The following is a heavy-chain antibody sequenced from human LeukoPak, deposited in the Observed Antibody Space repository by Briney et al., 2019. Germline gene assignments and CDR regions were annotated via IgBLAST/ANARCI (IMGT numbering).Heavy chain of an antibody. CDR2: NNPNSGGT. CDR1: GYTFTGYY. Sequence: ASVKVSCKASGYTFTGYYMHWVRQAPGQGLEWMGWNNPNSGGTNYAQKFQGRVTMTRDTSISTAYMELSRLRSDDTAVYYCARDTVSKTGGYSCGYTDVWGKGTTVTVSS. CDR3: ARDTVSKTGGYSCGYTDV. V-gene: IGHV1-2*02. J-gene: IGHJ6*03. D-gene: IGHD5-18*01.